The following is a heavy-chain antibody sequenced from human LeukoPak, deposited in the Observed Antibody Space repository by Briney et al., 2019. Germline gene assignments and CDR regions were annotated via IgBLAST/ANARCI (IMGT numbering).Heavy chain of an antibody. CDR3: ARGLGIAAADNWFDP. CDR1: GGTLSSYA. J-gene: IGHJ5*02. V-gene: IGHV1-69*13. CDR2: IIPIFGTA. Sequence: SVKVSCKASGGTLSSYAISWVRQAPGQGLEWMGGIIPIFGTANYAQKFQGRVTITADESTSTAYMELSSLRSEDTAVYYCARGLGIAAADNWFDPWGQGTLVTVSS. D-gene: IGHD6-13*01.